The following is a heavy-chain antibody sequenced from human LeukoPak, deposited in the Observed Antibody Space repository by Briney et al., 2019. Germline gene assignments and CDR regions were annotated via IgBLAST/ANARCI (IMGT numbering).Heavy chain of an antibody. V-gene: IGHV3-21*01. CDR1: GFTLRSYS. Sequence: GGSLRLSCAASGFTLRSYSMKGVRQAPGKGREGGSAISSSSSNKYYADSVKGRFTISRDNAKNSLYLQLNSLRAEDTALYYCASADHNYDSSRSHDPFDIWGQGTMVTVSS. CDR2: ISSSSSNK. CDR3: ASADHNYDSSRSHDPFDI. D-gene: IGHD3-22*01. J-gene: IGHJ3*02.